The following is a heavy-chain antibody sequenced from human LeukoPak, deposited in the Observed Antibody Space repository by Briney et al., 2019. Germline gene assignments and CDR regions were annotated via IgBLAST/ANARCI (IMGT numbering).Heavy chain of an antibody. V-gene: IGHV3-30*02. CDR2: IRYDGSNK. CDR3: AKFPPPYGYCSSTSCRVYYFDY. D-gene: IGHD2-2*01. J-gene: IGHJ4*02. CDR1: GFTFSSYG. Sequence: PGGSLRLSCAASGFTFSSYGMHWVRQAPGKGLEWVAFIRYDGSNKYYADSVKGRFTISRDNSKNTLYLQMNSLRAEDTAVHYCAKFPPPYGYCSSTSCRVYYFDYWGQGTLVAVSS.